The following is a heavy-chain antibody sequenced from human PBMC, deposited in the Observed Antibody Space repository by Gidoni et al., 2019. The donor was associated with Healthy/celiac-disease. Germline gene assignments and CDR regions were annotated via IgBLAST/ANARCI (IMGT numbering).Heavy chain of an antibody. CDR1: GFPFSSYG. CDR2: ISYDGSNK. D-gene: IGHD2-15*01. Sequence: QVQLVESGGGVVQPGRSLRLSCAASGFPFSSYGLHWVRQAPGKGLEWVAVISYDGSNKYYADSVKGRFTIARDNSKNTLYLQMNSLRAEDTAVYYCARDSSADIVVVVAATPNWYFDLWGRGTLVTVSS. J-gene: IGHJ2*01. V-gene: IGHV3-30*03. CDR3: ARDSSADIVVVVAATPNWYFDL.